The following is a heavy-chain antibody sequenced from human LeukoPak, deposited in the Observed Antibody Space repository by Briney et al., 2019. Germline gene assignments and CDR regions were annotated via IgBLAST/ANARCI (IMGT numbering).Heavy chain of an antibody. J-gene: IGHJ5*02. D-gene: IGHD3-10*01. V-gene: IGHV3-21*01. CDR1: GFTFSSYS. Sequence: GGSLRLSCAASGFTFSSYSMNWVRQAPGKGLEWVSPISSSSSYIYYADSVKGRFTISRDNAKNSLYLQMNSLRAEDTAVYYCARASFAMVRGVGFDPWAREPWSPSPQ. CDR2: ISSSSSYI. CDR3: ARASFAMVRGVGFDP.